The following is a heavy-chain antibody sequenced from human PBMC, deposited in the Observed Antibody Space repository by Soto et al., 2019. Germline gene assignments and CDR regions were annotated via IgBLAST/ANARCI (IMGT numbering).Heavy chain of an antibody. J-gene: IGHJ5*02. CDR2: IWYDGSNK. CDR3: AREADYVNWFDP. V-gene: IGHV3-33*01. CDR1: GFTFSSYG. D-gene: IGHD4-17*01. Sequence: GGSLRLSCAASGFTFSSYGMHWVRQAPGKGLEWVAVIWYDGSNKYYADSVKGRFTISRDNSKNTLYLQMNSLRAEDTAVYYCAREADYVNWFDPWGQGTLVTVSS.